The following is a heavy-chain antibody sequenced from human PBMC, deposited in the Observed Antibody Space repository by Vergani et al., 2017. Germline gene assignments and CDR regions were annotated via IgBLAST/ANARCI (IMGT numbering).Heavy chain of an antibody. CDR3: AREGPYFYGLDL. V-gene: IGHV4-30-4*08. Sequence: QEQLQESGPGLGRPSQTLSLTCTLSGGAISNPDYHWTWIRQTPGKGLEWIGLIDYSGSISYNPSVRGRLAISVDTSKNHFSLKLDAVTAADTAVYFCAREGPYFYGLDLWGQGTTVTVSS. CDR1: GGAISNPDYH. J-gene: IGHJ6*02. D-gene: IGHD2-21*01. CDR2: IDYSGSI.